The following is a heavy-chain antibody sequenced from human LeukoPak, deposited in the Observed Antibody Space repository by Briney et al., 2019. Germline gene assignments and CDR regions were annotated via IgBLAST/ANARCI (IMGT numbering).Heavy chain of an antibody. J-gene: IGHJ4*02. CDR1: GFTFSSYS. V-gene: IGHV3-21*04. CDR3: ARASYDSSGYYAH. D-gene: IGHD3-22*01. Sequence: PGGSLRLSCAASGFTFSSYSMNWVRQAPGKGLEWVSSVSSSSSYIYYADSVKGRFTISRDNAKNSLYLQMNSLRAADTAVYYCARASYDSSGYYAHWGQGTLVTVSS. CDR2: VSSSSSYI.